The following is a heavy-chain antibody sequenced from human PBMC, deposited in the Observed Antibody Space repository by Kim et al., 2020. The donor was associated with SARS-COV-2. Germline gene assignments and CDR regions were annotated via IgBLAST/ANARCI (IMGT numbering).Heavy chain of an antibody. CDR3: ARGGSSSSGAHWFDP. Sequence: SVKVSCKASGGTFSSYAISWVRQAPGQGLEWMGGIIPIFGTANYAQKFQGRVTITADESTSTAYMELSSLRSEDTAVYYCARGGSSSSGAHWFDPWGQGTLVTVSS. D-gene: IGHD6-6*01. V-gene: IGHV1-69*13. J-gene: IGHJ5*02. CDR1: GGTFSSYA. CDR2: IIPIFGTA.